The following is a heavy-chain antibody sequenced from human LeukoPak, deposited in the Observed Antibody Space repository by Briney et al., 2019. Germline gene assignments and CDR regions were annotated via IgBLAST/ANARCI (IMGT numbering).Heavy chain of an antibody. CDR2: IVVGSGNT. CDR3: AAAGPFTMVRGAWYYYYMDV. V-gene: IGHV1-58*02. CDR1: GFTFTSSA. J-gene: IGHJ6*03. D-gene: IGHD3-10*01. Sequence: ASVKVSCKASGFTFTSSAMQWVRQARGQRPEWIGWIVVGSGNTNYAQKFQERVTITRDMSTSTAYMELSSLRSEDTAVYYCAAAGPFTMVRGAWYYYYMDVWGKGTTVTVSS.